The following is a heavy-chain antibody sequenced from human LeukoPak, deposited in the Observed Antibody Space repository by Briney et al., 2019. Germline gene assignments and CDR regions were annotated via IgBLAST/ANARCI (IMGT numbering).Heavy chain of an antibody. Sequence: AGGSLRLSCAASGFTFSSNGMNWVRQAPGKGLEWVSYISATGGTIYYADSVKGRFTISRDNAKNSLYLQMNSLRAEDTAVYYCAREGDPKPKYDHWGQGTLVTVSS. V-gene: IGHV3-48*04. CDR3: AREGDPKPKYDH. CDR1: GFTFSSNG. J-gene: IGHJ4*02. CDR2: ISATGGTI.